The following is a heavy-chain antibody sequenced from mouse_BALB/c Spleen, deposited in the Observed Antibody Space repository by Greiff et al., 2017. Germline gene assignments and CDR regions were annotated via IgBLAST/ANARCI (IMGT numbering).Heavy chain of an antibody. CDR3: ARSSTGRGGDYFDY. D-gene: IGHD4-1*02. Sequence: EVKLMESGPSLVKPSQTLSLTCSVTGDSITSGYWNWIRKFPGNKLEYMGYISYSGSTYYNPSLKSRISITRDTSKNQYYLQLNSVTTEDTATYYCARSSTGRGGDYFDYWGQGTTLTVSS. J-gene: IGHJ2*01. V-gene: IGHV3-8*02. CDR1: GDSITSGY. CDR2: ISYSGST.